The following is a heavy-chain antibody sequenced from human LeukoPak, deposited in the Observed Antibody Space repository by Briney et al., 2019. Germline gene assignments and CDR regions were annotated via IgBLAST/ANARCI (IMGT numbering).Heavy chain of an antibody. D-gene: IGHD6-6*01. J-gene: IGHJ4*02. CDR3: AKGSHSSSFLATN. CDR2: ISASPCTT. V-gene: IGHV3-23*01. Sequence: ISASPCTTYYAASLKGPFTISRDNSKNTLYLQMNSLRAEDTAVYYCAKGSHSSSFLATNWGQGTLVTVSS.